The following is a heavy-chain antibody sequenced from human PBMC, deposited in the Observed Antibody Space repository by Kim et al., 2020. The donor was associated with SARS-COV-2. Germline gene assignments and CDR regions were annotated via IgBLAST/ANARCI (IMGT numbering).Heavy chain of an antibody. CDR2: ITGSSSII. D-gene: IGHD2-15*01. Sequence: GGSLRLSCVASGFTFRSYSMNWVRQAPGEGLEWVSYITGSSSIIYYADSVKGRFTISRDNAKNSLYLQMNSQRDEDTAVYYCTRESCSGGSCYFDYWGQGTLVTVSS. CDR3: TRESCSGGSCYFDY. V-gene: IGHV3-48*02. J-gene: IGHJ4*02. CDR1: GFTFRSYS.